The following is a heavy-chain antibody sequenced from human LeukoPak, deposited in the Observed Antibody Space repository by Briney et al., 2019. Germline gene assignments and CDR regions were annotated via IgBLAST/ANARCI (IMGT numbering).Heavy chain of an antibody. CDR1: GFTFSGSA. D-gene: IGHD2-15*01. V-gene: IGHV3-73*01. CDR3: TRCSGGSCYNLGGAFDI. J-gene: IGHJ3*02. Sequence: GGSLRLSCAASGFTFSGSAMHWVRQASGKGLEWVGRIRSKANSYATAYAASVKGRFTISRDDSKNTAYLQMNSLKTEDTAVYYRTRCSGGSCYNLGGAFDIWGQGTMVTVSS. CDR2: IRSKANSYAT.